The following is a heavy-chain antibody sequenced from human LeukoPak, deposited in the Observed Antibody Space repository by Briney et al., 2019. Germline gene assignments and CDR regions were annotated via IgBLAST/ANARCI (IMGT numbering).Heavy chain of an antibody. D-gene: IGHD6-19*01. CDR1: GFTFNSYW. CDR2: INTDGSTT. Sequence: GGSLRLSCAASGFTFNSYWMHWVRQDPGKGLVWVSRINTDGSTTSYADSVKGRFTISRDNAKNTLYLQMNSLRAEDTAEYYCAKLGTGYSSGWYLDYWGQGTLVTVSS. CDR3: AKLGTGYSSGWYLDY. V-gene: IGHV3-74*01. J-gene: IGHJ4*02.